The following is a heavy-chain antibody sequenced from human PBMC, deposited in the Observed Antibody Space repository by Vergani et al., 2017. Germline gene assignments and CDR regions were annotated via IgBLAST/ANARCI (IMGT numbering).Heavy chain of an antibody. V-gene: IGHV1-69*09. J-gene: IGHJ6*02. Sequence: QVQLVQSGVEVKKPGASVKVSCKASGGTFSSYTISWVRQAPGQGLEWMGRIIPILGIANYAQKFQGRVTITADKSTSTAYMELSSLRSEDTAVYYCATNNDYYYYGMDVWGQGTTVTVSS. CDR1: GGTFSSYT. D-gene: IGHD1/OR15-1a*01. CDR2: IIPILGIA. CDR3: ATNNDYYYYGMDV.